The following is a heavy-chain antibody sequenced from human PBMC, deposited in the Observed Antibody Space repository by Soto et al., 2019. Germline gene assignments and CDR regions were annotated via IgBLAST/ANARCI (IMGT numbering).Heavy chain of an antibody. CDR3: ARHGGGIVVVPAAHGYYYYGMDV. J-gene: IGHJ6*02. CDR2: IYPGDSYT. V-gene: IGHV5-51*01. CDR1: GYSFTSYW. Sequence: GESLKISFKGSGYSFTSYWIGWVRHMPVKGLEWMGIIYPGDSYTRYSPSFQGQVTISADKSISTAYLQWSSLKASDTAMYYCARHGGGIVVVPAAHGYYYYGMDVWGQGTTVTVS. D-gene: IGHD2-2*01.